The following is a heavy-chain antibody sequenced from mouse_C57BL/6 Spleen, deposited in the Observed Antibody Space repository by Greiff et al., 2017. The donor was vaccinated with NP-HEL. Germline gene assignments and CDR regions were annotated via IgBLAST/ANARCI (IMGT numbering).Heavy chain of an antibody. CDR3: ARGYSNYFAWFAY. Sequence: QVQLQQPGAELVRPGSSVKLSCKASGYTFTSYWMHWVKQRPIQGLEWIGNIDPSDSETHYNQKFKDKATLTVDKSSSTAYMQLSSLTSEDSAVYYCARGYSNYFAWFAYWGQGTLVTVSA. D-gene: IGHD2-5*01. J-gene: IGHJ3*01. V-gene: IGHV1-52*01. CDR2: IDPSDSET. CDR1: GYTFTSYW.